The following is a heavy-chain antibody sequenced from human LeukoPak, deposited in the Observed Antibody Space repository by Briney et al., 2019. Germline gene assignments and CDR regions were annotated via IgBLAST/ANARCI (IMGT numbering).Heavy chain of an antibody. Sequence: GGSLRLSCAASGFTFSSYSMNWVRQAPGKGLEWVSAISDSGGSTYYADSVKGRFAISRDNSKNTLYLQMNSLRAEDTAVYYCAKMSSGQTYFHYWGQGTLVTVSS. V-gene: IGHV3-23*01. CDR3: AKMSSGQTYFHY. D-gene: IGHD5-12*01. J-gene: IGHJ4*02. CDR1: GFTFSSYS. CDR2: ISDSGGST.